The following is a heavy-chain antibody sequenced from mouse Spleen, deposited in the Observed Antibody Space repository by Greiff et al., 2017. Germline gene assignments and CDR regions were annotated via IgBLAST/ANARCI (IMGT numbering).Heavy chain of an antibody. D-gene: IGHD2-1*01. Sequence: QVQLQQSGPGLVQPSQSLSITCTVSGFSLTSYGVHWVRQSPGKGLEWLGVIWSGGSTDYNAAFISRLSISKDNSKSQVFFKMNSLQADDTAIYYCASYGNYQFAYWGQGTLVTVSA. CDR3: ASYGNYQFAY. J-gene: IGHJ3*01. CDR2: IWSGGST. CDR1: GFSLTSYG. V-gene: IGHV2-2*01.